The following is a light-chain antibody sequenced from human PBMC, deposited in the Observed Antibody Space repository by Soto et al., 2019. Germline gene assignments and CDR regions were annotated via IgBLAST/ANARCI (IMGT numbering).Light chain of an antibody. CDR1: QSISSW. V-gene: IGKV1-5*03. J-gene: IGKJ1*01. CDR3: QQYNSYSWT. CDR2: KAS. Sequence: TQSPATLSLSPGERVTLSCRASQSISSWLAWYQQKPGKAPKLLIYKASSLESGVPSRFSGSGSGTEFTLTISSLQPDDFATYYCQQYNSYSWTFGQGTKVDIK.